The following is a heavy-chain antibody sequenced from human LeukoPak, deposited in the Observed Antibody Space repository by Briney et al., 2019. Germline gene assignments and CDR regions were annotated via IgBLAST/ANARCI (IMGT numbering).Heavy chain of an antibody. Sequence: GGSLRLSCAASGFTFSDYYMSWIRQAPGKGLEWVSYISSSGRTIYYADSVKGRFTISRDNAKNSLYLQMNSLRAEDTAVYYCARIGSGYSYGYYYYGMDVWGQGTTVTVSS. D-gene: IGHD5-18*01. CDR1: GFTFSDYY. CDR3: ARIGSGYSYGYYYYGMDV. CDR2: ISSSGRTI. J-gene: IGHJ6*02. V-gene: IGHV3-11*01.